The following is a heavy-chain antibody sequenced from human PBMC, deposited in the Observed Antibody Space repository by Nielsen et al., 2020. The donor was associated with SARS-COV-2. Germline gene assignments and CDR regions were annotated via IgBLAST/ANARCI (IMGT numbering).Heavy chain of an antibody. CDR3: ASGYSGYDSHYYGMDV. J-gene: IGHJ6*02. V-gene: IGHV1-18*01. Sequence: ASVKVSCKASGYTFTSYAMHWVRQAPGQGLEWMGWISAYNGNTNYAQKLQGRVTMTTDTSTSTAYMELRSLRSDDTAVYYCASGYSGYDSHYYGMDVWGQGTTVTVSS. D-gene: IGHD5-12*01. CDR1: GYTFTSYA. CDR2: ISAYNGNT.